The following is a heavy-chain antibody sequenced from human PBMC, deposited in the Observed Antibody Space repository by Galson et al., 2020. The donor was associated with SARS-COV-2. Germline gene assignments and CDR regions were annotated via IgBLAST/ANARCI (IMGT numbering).Heavy chain of an antibody. CDR1: RYTFTGYN. D-gene: IGHD2-15*01. J-gene: IGHJ6*02. V-gene: IGHV1-2*02. CDR3: ARWSDCSGTTCYTSRDYYYGMDV. CDR2: INPNSGVT. Sequence: ASVKVSCKASRYTFTGYNIHWVRQAPGQGLEWMGWINPNSGVTKYAQKFQDRVTLTRDTSISTAFMELSSLRSDDTAVYYCARWSDCSGTTCYTSRDYYYGMDVWGQGTTVIVSS.